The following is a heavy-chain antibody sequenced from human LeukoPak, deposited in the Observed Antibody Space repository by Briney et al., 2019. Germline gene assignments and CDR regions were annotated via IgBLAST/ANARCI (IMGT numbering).Heavy chain of an antibody. CDR3: ARALRGIVVVVAATFDY. CDR2: ISSSSSYI. Sequence: GGSLRLSCAASGFTFSSYSMNWVRQAPGKGLEWVSSISSSSSYIYYADSVKGRFTISRDNAKNSLYLQMNSLRAEDTAVYYCARALRGIVVVVAATFDYWGQGTLVTVSS. CDR1: GFTFSSYS. V-gene: IGHV3-21*01. D-gene: IGHD2-15*01. J-gene: IGHJ4*02.